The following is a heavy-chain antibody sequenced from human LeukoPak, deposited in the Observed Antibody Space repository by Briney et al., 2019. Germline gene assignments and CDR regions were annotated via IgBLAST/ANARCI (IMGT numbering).Heavy chain of an antibody. CDR2: IYISGST. CDR1: GGSISIYY. Sequence: PSETLSLTCTVSGGSISIYYWSWIRQPAGKGLEWIGRIYISGSTNYNPSLKSRVTMSVDTSKNQFSLKLSSVTAADTAVYYCAVGVIVVVVAATVEGDYFDYWGQGTLVTVSS. CDR3: AVGVIVVVVAATVEGDYFDY. J-gene: IGHJ4*02. D-gene: IGHD2-15*01. V-gene: IGHV4-4*07.